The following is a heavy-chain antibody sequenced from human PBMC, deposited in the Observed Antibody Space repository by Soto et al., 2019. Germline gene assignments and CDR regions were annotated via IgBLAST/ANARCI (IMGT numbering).Heavy chain of an antibody. CDR1: GFPFRNFA. CDR3: ARADLLWDSFDL. D-gene: IGHD2-2*01. J-gene: IGHJ4*02. V-gene: IGHV3-23*05. CDR2: ISNSGSST. Sequence: HPGGSLRLSCAASGFPFRNFAMAWVRQAPGKGLEWVSIISNSGSSTYHGDSVKGRFTASRDNSKGTLSLHMRGVRIDDTAVYFCARADLLWDSFDLWGQGNLVTVSS.